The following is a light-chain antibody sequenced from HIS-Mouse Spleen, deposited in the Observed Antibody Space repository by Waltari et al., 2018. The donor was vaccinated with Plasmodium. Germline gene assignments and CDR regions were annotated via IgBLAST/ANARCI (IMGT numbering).Light chain of an antibody. V-gene: IGLV3-1*01. CDR2: QDS. CDR3: QAWDSSTVV. Sequence: SYELTQPPSVSVSPGQTASIPCSGDKLGAKYACWYQQKPGQSPWLVIYQDSKRPSGIPERFSGSNSGNTATLTISGTQAMDEADYYCQAWDSSTVVFGGGTKLTVL. CDR1: KLGAKY. J-gene: IGLJ2*01.